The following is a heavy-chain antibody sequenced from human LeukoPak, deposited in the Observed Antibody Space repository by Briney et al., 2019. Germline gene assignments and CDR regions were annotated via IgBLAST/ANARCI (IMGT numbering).Heavy chain of an antibody. J-gene: IGHJ4*01. CDR1: GFTVSSYS. CDR2: ISSSSSTI. D-gene: IGHD2-8*02. CDR3: AYSGGTFPYYFES. Sequence: GGSLRLSCAASGFTVSSYSMNWVRQAPGKGLEWVSYISSSSSTIYYADSAKGRFTISRDNARNSLYLQMNSLRAEDTAVYYCAYSGGTFPYYFESWGQGTLVTVSS. V-gene: IGHV3-48*04.